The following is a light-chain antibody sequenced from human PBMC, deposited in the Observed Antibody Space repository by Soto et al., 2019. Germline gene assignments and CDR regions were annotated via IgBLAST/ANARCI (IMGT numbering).Light chain of an antibody. V-gene: IGLV2-14*01. CDR3: NSYAGDIIRFV. Sequence: QSALTQPASVSGSPGQSVTISCTRTSSDVGAYKYVSWYQQHPGKAPKLMIYEVSNRPSGVSNRFSGSKSGNTASLTISGLQADDEADYYCNSYAGDIIRFVFGTGTKVTVL. CDR1: SSDVGAYKY. J-gene: IGLJ1*01. CDR2: EVS.